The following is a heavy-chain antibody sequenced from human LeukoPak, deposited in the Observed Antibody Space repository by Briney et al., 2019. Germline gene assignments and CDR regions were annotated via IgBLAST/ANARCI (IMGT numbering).Heavy chain of an antibody. V-gene: IGHV4-59*01. CDR2: IYHSGST. J-gene: IGHJ4*02. CDR3: ANDGSGSYWKN. CDR1: GGSISSYY. D-gene: IGHD3-10*01. Sequence: SETLSLTCTVSGGSISSYYWSWIRQPPGKGLEWIGYIYHSGSTNYKPSLKSRVTISVDTSKNQFSLKLSSVTAADTAVYYCANDGSGSYWKNWGQGTLVTVSS.